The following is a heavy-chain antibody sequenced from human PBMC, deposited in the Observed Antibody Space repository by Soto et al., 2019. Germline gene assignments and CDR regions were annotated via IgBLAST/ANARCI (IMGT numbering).Heavy chain of an antibody. V-gene: IGHV3-30-3*01. J-gene: IGHJ6*02. D-gene: IGHD3-3*01. CDR3: ARDGGRDDYYYYGMDV. CDR1: GFTFSSYA. CDR2: ISYDGSNK. Sequence: GGSLRLSCAASGFTFSSYAMHWVRQAPGKGLEWVAVISYDGSNKYYADSVKGRFTISRDNSKNTLYLQMNSLRAEDTAVYYCARDGGRDDYYYYGMDVWGQGTRVTVSS.